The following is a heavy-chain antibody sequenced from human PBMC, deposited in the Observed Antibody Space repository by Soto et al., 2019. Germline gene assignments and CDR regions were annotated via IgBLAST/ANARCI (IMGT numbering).Heavy chain of an antibody. Sequence: PSETLSLTYTVSGDSISSPDYYWSWIRQAPGKGLEWIGYVYYRGSIYYTPSFESRVSISIDTCKNQFSLRLTSVTAADSAVYFCARVTFTPNWFDSWGQG. V-gene: IGHV4-30-4*01. CDR3: ARVTFTPNWFDS. CDR1: GDSISSPDYY. CDR2: VYYRGSI. D-gene: IGHD3-16*01. J-gene: IGHJ5*01.